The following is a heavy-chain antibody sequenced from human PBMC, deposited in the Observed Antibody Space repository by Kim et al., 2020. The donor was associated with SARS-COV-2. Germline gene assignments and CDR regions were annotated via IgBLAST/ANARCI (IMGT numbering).Heavy chain of an antibody. CDR2: ISESGETT. D-gene: IGHD3-16*01. V-gene: IGHV3-23*01. Sequence: GGSLRLSCVASGFTFTYYAMNWVRQAPGKGLEWVSSISESGETTHYADSVKGRFTISRDNSKNTLSLQMNSLRAEDTAVYYCAKHYVQHWGQGTLVTVSS. J-gene: IGHJ1*01. CDR1: GFTFTYYA. CDR3: AKHYVQH.